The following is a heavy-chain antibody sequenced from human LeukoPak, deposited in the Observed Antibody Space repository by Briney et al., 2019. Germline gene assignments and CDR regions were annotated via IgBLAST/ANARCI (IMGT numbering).Heavy chain of an antibody. V-gene: IGHV1-18*01. CDR1: GYTFTSYG. D-gene: IGHD3-10*01. J-gene: IGHJ4*02. CDR2: ISAYNGNT. CDR3: ARDDYYGSGSQGAVDY. Sequence: ASVKVSCKASGYTFTSYGINWLRQAPGQGLEWMGWISAYNGNTNYAQKLQGRVTMTTDTSTTTAHMELRSLRSDDTAVYYCARDDYYGSGSQGAVDYWGQGTLVTVSS.